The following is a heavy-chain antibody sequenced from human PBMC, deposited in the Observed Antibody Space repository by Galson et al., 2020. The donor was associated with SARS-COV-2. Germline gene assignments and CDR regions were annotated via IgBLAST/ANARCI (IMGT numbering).Heavy chain of an antibody. CDR2: INQSGST. CDR1: GYSISSSYY. CDR3: ARHVHYFGSGAFGLDV. Sequence: SETLSLTCAVSGYSISSSYYWGWIRQPPGKGLEWIGSINQSGSTDYNPSPKSRVTISVDTSKNQFSLRLSSVTAADTAVYYCARHVHYFGSGAFGLDVWGQGTTVTVSS. V-gene: IGHV4-38-2*01. J-gene: IGHJ6*02. D-gene: IGHD3-10*01.